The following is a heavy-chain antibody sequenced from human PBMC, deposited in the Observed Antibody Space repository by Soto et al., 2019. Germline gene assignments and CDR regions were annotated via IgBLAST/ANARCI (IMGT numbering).Heavy chain of an antibody. V-gene: IGHV3-21*01. D-gene: IGHD3-10*01. CDR2: ISSSSSYI. J-gene: IGHJ4*02. Sequence: EVQLVESGGGLVQPGRSLRLSCAASGFTFSSYSMNWVRQAPGKGLEWVSSISSSSSYIYYADSVKGRFTISRDNAKNSLYLQMNSLRAEDTAVYYCARDTAYGSGSYYLDYWGQGTLVTVSS. CDR3: ARDTAYGSGSYYLDY. CDR1: GFTFSSYS.